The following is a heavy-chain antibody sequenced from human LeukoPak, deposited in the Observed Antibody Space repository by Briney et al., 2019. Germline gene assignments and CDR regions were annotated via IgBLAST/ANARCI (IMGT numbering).Heavy chain of an antibody. J-gene: IGHJ4*02. CDR3: ARGGSSILGFDY. CDR2: IYSGGST. Sequence: GGSLRLSCAASGFTFSSYGMSWVRQAPGKGLEGVSVIYSGGSTYYADSVKGRFTISRDNSKNTLYLQMNSLRAEDTAVYYCARGGSSILGFDYWGQGTLVTVSS. V-gene: IGHV3-66*01. CDR1: GFTFSSYG. D-gene: IGHD2-15*01.